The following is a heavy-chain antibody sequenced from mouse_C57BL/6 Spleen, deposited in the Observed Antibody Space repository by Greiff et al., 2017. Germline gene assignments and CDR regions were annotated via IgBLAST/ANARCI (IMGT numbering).Heavy chain of an antibody. CDR1: GYTFTSYW. V-gene: IGHV1-64*01. CDR2: IHPNSGST. Sequence: VQLQQPGAELVKPGASVKLSCKASGYTFTSYWMHWVKQRPGQGLEWIGMIHPNSGSTNYNEKFKSKATLTVDKSSSTAYMQLSSLTSEDSAVYYCARWGPYAMDYWGQGTSVTVSS. J-gene: IGHJ4*01. CDR3: ARWGPYAMDY.